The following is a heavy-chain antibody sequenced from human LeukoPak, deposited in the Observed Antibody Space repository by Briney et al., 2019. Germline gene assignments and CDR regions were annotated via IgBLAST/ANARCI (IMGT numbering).Heavy chain of an antibody. CDR3: ARGVWFGEPEEYFDY. D-gene: IGHD3-10*01. J-gene: IGHJ4*02. Sequence: PETLSLTCTVSGGSISSYYWSWIRQPPGKGLEWIGYIYYSGSTNYNPSLKSRVTISVDTSKNQFSLKLSSVTAADTAVYYCARGVWFGEPEEYFDYWGQGTLVTVSS. CDR2: IYYSGST. V-gene: IGHV4-59*01. CDR1: GGSISSYY.